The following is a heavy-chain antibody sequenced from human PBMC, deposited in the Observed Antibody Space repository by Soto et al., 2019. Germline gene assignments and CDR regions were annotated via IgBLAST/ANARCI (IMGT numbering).Heavy chain of an antibody. V-gene: IGHV4-39*01. D-gene: IGHD5-12*01. CDR3: ARRYSGYGDY. CDR1: GGSISSSSYY. J-gene: IGHJ4*02. CDR2: IYYSGST. Sequence: SETLSLTCTVSGGSISSSSYYWGWIRQPPGKGLEWIGSIYYSGSTYYNLSLKSRVTISVDTSKNQFSLKLSSVTAADTAVYYCARRYSGYGDYWGQGTLVTAPQ.